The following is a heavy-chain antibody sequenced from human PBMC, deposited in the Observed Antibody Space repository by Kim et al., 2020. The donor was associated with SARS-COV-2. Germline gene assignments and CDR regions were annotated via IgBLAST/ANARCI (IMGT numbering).Heavy chain of an antibody. CDR1: GGSFSGYY. D-gene: IGHD3-22*01. V-gene: IGHV4-34*01. CDR2: INHSGST. Sequence: SETLSLTCAVYGGSFSGYYWSWIRQPPGKGLEWIGEINHSGSTNYNPSLKSRVTISVDTSKNQFSLKLSSVTTADTAVYYCARGRRVYYYDSSGYPFDYWGQGTLVTVSS. J-gene: IGHJ4*02. CDR3: ARGRRVYYYDSSGYPFDY.